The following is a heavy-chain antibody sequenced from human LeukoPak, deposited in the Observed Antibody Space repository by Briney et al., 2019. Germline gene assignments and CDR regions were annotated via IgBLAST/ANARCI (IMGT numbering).Heavy chain of an antibody. Sequence: GRSLRLSCAASGFTFSSYGMHWVRQAPGKGLEWVAVIWYDGSNKYYADSVKGRFTISRDNSKNTLYLQMNSLRAEDTAVYYCAGARRGYSYGHRDYWGQGTLVTVSS. D-gene: IGHD5-18*01. CDR3: AGARRGYSYGHRDY. V-gene: IGHV3-33*01. CDR1: GFTFSSYG. J-gene: IGHJ4*02. CDR2: IWYDGSNK.